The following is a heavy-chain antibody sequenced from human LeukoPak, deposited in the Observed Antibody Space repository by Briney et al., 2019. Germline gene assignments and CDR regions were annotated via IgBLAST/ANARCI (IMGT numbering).Heavy chain of an antibody. D-gene: IGHD1-26*01. CDR1: CGSISIYY. CDR2: IYYSVST. CDR3: VRGGIVGTSTRIPLFDS. Sequence: SETLSLTCTVSCGSISIYYWSWVRQPPGKGLEWIGYIYYSVSTNYNPSLKSRVTISVGTSKNQFSLKLSSVTAADTAVYYCVRGGIVGTSTRIPLFDSWGEGTLVTVSS. J-gene: IGHJ4*01. V-gene: IGHV4-59*01.